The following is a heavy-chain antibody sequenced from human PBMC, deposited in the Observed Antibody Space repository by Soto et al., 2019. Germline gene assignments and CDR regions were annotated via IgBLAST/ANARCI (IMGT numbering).Heavy chain of an antibody. Sequence: EVQLVESGGGLVKPGGSLRLSCAASGSTFSSYSMNWVRQAPGKGLEWVSSISSSSSYTYYADSVKGRFTISRDNAKNSLYLQMNSLRAEDTAVYYCARDSALPFDYWGQGTLVTVSS. J-gene: IGHJ4*02. D-gene: IGHD6-25*01. CDR1: GSTFSSYS. CDR2: ISSSSSYT. V-gene: IGHV3-21*01. CDR3: ARDSALPFDY.